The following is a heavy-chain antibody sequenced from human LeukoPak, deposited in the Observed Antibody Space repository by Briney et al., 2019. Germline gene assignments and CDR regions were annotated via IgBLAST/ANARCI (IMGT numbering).Heavy chain of an antibody. CDR1: GGSISSHY. V-gene: IGHV4-59*11. J-gene: IGHJ4*02. CDR2: IYYSGST. Sequence: PSETLSLTCTVSGGSISSHYWSWVRQPPGKGLEWIGYIYYSGSTKYNPSLKSRVTISVDTSKNQFSLKLSSVTAADTAVYHCARAYDFWSGYYVLDYWGQGTLVTVSS. CDR3: ARAYDFWSGYYVLDY. D-gene: IGHD3-3*01.